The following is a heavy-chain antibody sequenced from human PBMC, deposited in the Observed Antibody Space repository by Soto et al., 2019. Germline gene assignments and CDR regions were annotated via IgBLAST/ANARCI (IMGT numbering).Heavy chain of an antibody. D-gene: IGHD2-8*01. V-gene: IGHV1-18*01. J-gene: IGHJ6*02. CDR3: AKNGHPPYYYYGMDV. CDR1: GYSFTTYG. Sequence: ASVKVSCKASGYSFTTYGISWVRQAPGQVLEWMGWISGYNGDTNNAQKFLDRVTMTIDRSTTTAYLELRSLTSDDTAVYYCAKNGHPPYYYYGMDVWG. CDR2: ISGYNGDT.